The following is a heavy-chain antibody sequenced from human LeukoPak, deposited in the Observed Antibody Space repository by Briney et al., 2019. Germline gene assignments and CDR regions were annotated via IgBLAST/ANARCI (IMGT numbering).Heavy chain of an antibody. CDR1: GFTFSNYA. V-gene: IGHV3-23*01. D-gene: IGHD3-22*01. CDR2: ISGSGGST. J-gene: IGHJ3*02. CDR3: AREKYYYDSSGSKVYAFDI. Sequence: PGGSLRLSCAASGFTFSNYAMSWARQAPGKGLEWVSAISGSGGSTYYADSVKGRFTISRDNSKNTLYLQMNSLRAEDTAVYYCAREKYYYDSSGSKVYAFDIWGQGTMVTVSS.